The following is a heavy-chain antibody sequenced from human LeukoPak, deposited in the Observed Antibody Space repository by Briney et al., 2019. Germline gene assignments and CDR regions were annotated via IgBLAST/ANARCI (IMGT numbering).Heavy chain of an antibody. J-gene: IGHJ4*02. D-gene: IGHD1-14*01. CDR1: RFAFSTYA. Sequence: QPGGSLRLSCAVSRFAFSTYAMTWGRQAPGQGLEYVSTISSNGADTYYADSVKGRFTISRDNSKNTLYLQMTSLRVEDTAVYYCANYRKPQGLDYWGQGTLVTVSS. CDR3: ANYRKPQGLDY. V-gene: IGHV3-23*01. CDR2: ISSNGADT.